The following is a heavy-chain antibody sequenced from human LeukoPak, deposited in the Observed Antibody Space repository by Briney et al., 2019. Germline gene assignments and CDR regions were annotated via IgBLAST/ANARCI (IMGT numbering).Heavy chain of an antibody. CDR2: ISAYNGNT. J-gene: IGHJ5*02. D-gene: IGHD1-26*01. Sequence: ASVKVSCKASGYTFTTYGISWVRQAPGQGLEWMGWISAYNGNTNYAQKLQGRVTMTTDTSTSTAYMELGSLRSDDTAVYYCARDPREVGSTWWFDPWGQGTLVTVSS. V-gene: IGHV1-18*01. CDR3: ARDPREVGSTWWFDP. CDR1: GYTFTTYG.